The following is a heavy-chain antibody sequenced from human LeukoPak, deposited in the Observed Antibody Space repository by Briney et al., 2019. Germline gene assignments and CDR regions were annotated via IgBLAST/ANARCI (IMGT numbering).Heavy chain of an antibody. CDR2: INWNGGST. V-gene: IGHV3-20*04. J-gene: IGHJ4*02. CDR1: GFTVDVYG. D-gene: IGHD3-16*01. Sequence: GGSLRLSCAASGFTVDVYGMSWVRQAPGKGLGWVFGINWNGGSTGYADSVKGRFTISKDNAKNSLYLQMNRLRAEDTALYYCARDVGAGDDGAFDYWGQGTLVTVSS. CDR3: ARDVGAGDDGAFDY.